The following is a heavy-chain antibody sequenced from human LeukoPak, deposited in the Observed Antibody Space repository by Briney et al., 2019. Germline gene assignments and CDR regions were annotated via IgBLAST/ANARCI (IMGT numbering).Heavy chain of an antibody. CDR2: FDPEDGET. J-gene: IGHJ3*01. D-gene: IGHD3-10*01. V-gene: IGHV1-24*01. Sequence: WASVTVSCTVSGYTLTELSMHWVRQAPGKGLEWMGGFDPEDGETIYAQKFQGRVTMTEDTSTDTAYMELSSLRSEDTAVYYCATALMVRGVYDLWGQGTMVTVSS. CDR1: GYTLTELS. CDR3: ATALMVRGVYDL.